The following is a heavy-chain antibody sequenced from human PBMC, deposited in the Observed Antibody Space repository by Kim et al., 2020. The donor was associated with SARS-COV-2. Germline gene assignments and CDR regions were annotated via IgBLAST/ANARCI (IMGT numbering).Heavy chain of an antibody. CDR2: INPNSGGT. V-gene: IGHV1-2*02. CDR3: ARGYCSGGSCYWYFQH. CDR1: GYTFTGYY. J-gene: IGHJ1*01. Sequence: ASVKVSCKASGYTFTGYYMHWVRQAPGQGLEWMGWINPNSGGTNYAPKFQGRVTMTRDTSISTAYMELSRLRSDDTAVYYCARGYCSGGSCYWYFQHWGPGTLVTVSS. D-gene: IGHD2-15*01.